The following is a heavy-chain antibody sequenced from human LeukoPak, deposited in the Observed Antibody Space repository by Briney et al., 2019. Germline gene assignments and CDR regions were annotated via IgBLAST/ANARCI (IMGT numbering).Heavy chain of an antibody. J-gene: IGHJ4*02. CDR3: ARLTNDYSLDY. CDR1: GGSVSSGSYY. D-gene: IGHD1-1*01. Sequence: SETLSLTCTVSGGSVSSGSYYWSWIRQPPGKGLEWIGYIYYSGSTNYNPSLKSRVTISVDTSKNQFSLKLSSVTAADTAVYYCARLTNDYSLDYWGQGTLVTVSS. CDR2: IYYSGST. V-gene: IGHV4-61*01.